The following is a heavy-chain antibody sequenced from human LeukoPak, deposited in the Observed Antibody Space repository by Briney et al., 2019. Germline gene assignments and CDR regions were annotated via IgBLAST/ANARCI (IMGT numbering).Heavy chain of an antibody. D-gene: IGHD2-2*01. CDR3: ARQLVVVVPAEFDY. CDR2: IYYSGST. CDR1: GGSISSSSYY. Sequence: PSETLSLTCTVSGGSISSSSYYWGWIRQPPGKGLEWIGDIYYSGSTYYNPSLKSRVTISVDTSKNQFSLKLTSMTAADTAVYYCARQLVVVVPAEFDYWGQGTLVTVSS. J-gene: IGHJ4*02. V-gene: IGHV4-39*01.